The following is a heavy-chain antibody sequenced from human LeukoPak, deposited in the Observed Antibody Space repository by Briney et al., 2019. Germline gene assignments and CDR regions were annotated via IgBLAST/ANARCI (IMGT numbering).Heavy chain of an antibody. J-gene: IGHJ6*03. CDR2: ISGSGGST. Sequence: GGSLRLSCAASGFTFSSYAMSWVRQAPGKGLEWVSAISGSGGSTYYADSVKGRFTISRDNSKNTLYLQMNSLRAEDTAVYYCARDLKQLVLYYMDVWGKGTTVTVSS. D-gene: IGHD6-6*01. CDR3: ARDLKQLVLYYMDV. V-gene: IGHV3-23*01. CDR1: GFTFSSYA.